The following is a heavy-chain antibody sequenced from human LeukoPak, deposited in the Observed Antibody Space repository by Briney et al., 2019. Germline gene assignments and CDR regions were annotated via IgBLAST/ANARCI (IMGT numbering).Heavy chain of an antibody. CDR3: ARAGIVGAKKAFDI. CDR2: IIPIFGTA. J-gene: IGHJ3*02. CDR1: GGTFSSYA. D-gene: IGHD1-26*01. V-gene: IGHV1-69*05. Sequence: SVKVSCKASGGTFSSYAISWVRQAPGQGLEWMGGIIPIFGTANYAQKFQGRVTITTDESTSTAYMELSSLRSEDTAVYYSARAGIVGAKKAFDIWGQGTMVTVSS.